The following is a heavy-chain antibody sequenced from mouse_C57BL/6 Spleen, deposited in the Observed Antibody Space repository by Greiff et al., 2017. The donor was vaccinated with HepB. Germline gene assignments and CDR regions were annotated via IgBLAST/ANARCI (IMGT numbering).Heavy chain of an antibody. D-gene: IGHD4-1*01. CDR1: GYSITSGYY. V-gene: IGHV3-6*01. CDR3: ARDSPLGRGFDY. CDR2: ISYDGSN. J-gene: IGHJ2*01. Sequence: EVQLVESGPGLVKPSQSLSLTCSVTGYSITSGYYWNWIRQFPGNKLEWMGYISYDGSNNYNPSLKNRISITRDTSKNQFFLKLNSVTTEDTATYYCARDSPLGRGFDYWGQGTTLTVSS.